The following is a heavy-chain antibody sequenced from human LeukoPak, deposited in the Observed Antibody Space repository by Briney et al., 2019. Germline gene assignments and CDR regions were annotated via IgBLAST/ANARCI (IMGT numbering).Heavy chain of an antibody. J-gene: IGHJ4*02. CDR1: GFTFRSYS. CDR3: AKSLYYDSSGYYTD. V-gene: IGHV3-33*06. D-gene: IGHD3-22*01. Sequence: GGSLRLSCAASGFTFRSYSLHWVRQAPGKGLEWVAVIWYDGSNKYYADSVKGRFTISRDNSKNTLYLQMNSLRAEDTAVYYCAKSLYYDSSGYYTDWGQGTLVTVSS. CDR2: IWYDGSNK.